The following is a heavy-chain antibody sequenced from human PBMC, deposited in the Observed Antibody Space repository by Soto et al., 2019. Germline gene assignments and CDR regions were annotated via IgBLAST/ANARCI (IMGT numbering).Heavy chain of an antibody. V-gene: IGHV1-69*08. CDR3: AREPYGDYSGY. CDR2: ITPILGIA. Sequence: QVQLVQSGAEVKKSGSSVKVSCKASGGTFSSYSINWVRQAPGQGLEWMGRITPILGIANSAQKFQGRVTITADKSTSTAYMELSSLRYEDTAVYYCAREPYGDYSGYWGQGTLVTVSS. CDR1: GGTFSSYS. J-gene: IGHJ4*02. D-gene: IGHD4-17*01.